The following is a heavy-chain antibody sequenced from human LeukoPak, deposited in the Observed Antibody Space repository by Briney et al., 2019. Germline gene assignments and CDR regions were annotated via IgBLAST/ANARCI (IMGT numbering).Heavy chain of an antibody. CDR3: ARDKDAFGI. J-gene: IGHJ3*02. CDR1: GGSISSYY. CDR2: IYYSGST. V-gene: IGHV4-59*01. Sequence: SETLSLTCTVSGGSISSYYWSWIRQPPGKGLEWIGYIYYSGSTNYNPSLKSRVTISVDTSKNQFSLKLSSVTAADTAVYYCARDKDAFGIWGQGTMVTVSS.